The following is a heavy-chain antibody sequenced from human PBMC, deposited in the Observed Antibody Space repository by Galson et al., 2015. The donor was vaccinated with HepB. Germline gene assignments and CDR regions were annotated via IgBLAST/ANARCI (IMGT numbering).Heavy chain of an antibody. CDR3: AREGTNWNDFEY. J-gene: IGHJ4*02. CDR1: GFTFSSYT. Sequence: SLRLSCAASGFTFSSYTMHWVRQAPGKGLEWVAVISYDGSNKYVDSVKGRFAISRDNSKNTLYLQMNSLRPEDTAVYYCAREGTNWNDFEYWGQGTLVTVSS. CDR2: ISYDGSNK. D-gene: IGHD1-1*01. V-gene: IGHV3-30*09.